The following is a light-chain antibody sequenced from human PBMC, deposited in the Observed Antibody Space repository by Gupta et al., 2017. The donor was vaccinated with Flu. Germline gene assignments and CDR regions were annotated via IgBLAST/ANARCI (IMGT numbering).Light chain of an antibody. CDR2: EDN. Sequence: FMLTQPHSVSESPGKTVTISCTRSSGSIASNYVQWYQQRPGSAPTTVIYEDNQRPSGVPDRFSGSTDSSSNSASLTISGLKTEDEADYYCQSYDSSNQGVFGGGTKLTVL. V-gene: IGLV6-57*03. J-gene: IGLJ3*02. CDR3: QSYDSSNQGV. CDR1: SGSIASNY.